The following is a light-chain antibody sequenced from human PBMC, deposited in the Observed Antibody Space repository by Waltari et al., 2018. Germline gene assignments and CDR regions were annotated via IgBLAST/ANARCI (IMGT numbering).Light chain of an antibody. CDR1: SSDVGFYNY. Sequence: QSALTQPASVSGSPGQSITISCTGTSSDVGFYNYVSWYQQHPGKAPKLRIYDVSERPSGVANRCSGSKSGNTSSLTISGLQAEDEADYYCNSYAGSSSWVFGGGTKLTVL. CDR2: DVS. CDR3: NSYAGSSSWV. J-gene: IGLJ3*02. V-gene: IGLV2-14*01.